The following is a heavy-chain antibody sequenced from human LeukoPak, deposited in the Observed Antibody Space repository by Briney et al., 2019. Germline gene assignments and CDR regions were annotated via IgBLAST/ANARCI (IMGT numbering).Heavy chain of an antibody. D-gene: IGHD2-15*01. CDR1: GFTFSSYS. CDR2: ISSSSSTI. Sequence: GGSLRLSCAASGFTFSSYSMNWVRQAPGKGLEWVSYISSSSSTIYYANSVKGRFTISRDNAKNSLYLQMNSLRDEDTAVYYCARLLYCSGGSCYSGGYYYYYYGMDVWGQGTTVTVSS. CDR3: ARLLYCSGGSCYSGGYYYYYYGMDV. V-gene: IGHV3-48*02. J-gene: IGHJ6*02.